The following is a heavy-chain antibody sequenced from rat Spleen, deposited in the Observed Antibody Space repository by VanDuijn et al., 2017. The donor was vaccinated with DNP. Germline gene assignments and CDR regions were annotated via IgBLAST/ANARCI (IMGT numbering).Heavy chain of an antibody. Sequence: EVQLVESGGGLVRPGNSLRLSCAASGFIFSDYAMAWVRQSPKMGLEWVATIIYDGSSTFYRDSVTGRFTISRDFAKSTLYLQIDSLRSEDSATYYCTTRGNYGGYDYWGQGVMVTVSS. CDR1: GFIFSDYA. CDR2: IIYDGSST. D-gene: IGHD1-11*01. V-gene: IGHV5S10*01. J-gene: IGHJ2*01. CDR3: TTRGNYGGYDY.